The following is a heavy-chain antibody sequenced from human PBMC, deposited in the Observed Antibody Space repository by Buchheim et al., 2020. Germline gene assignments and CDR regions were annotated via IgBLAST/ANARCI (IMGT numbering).Heavy chain of an antibody. CDR1: GFTFSNYG. CDR3: ARGAYGNSGYWTPSHGPEYYFDY. Sequence: QVQLVESGGGVVQPGRSLRLSCAASGFTFSNYGMHWVRQAPGKGLEWVAVIWYDGSNKYYADSVKGRFTISRDNSKNTLYLQMNSLRAEDTAVYYCARGAYGNSGYWTPSHGPEYYFDYWGQGTL. J-gene: IGHJ4*02. V-gene: IGHV3-33*01. D-gene: IGHD5-12*01. CDR2: IWYDGSNK.